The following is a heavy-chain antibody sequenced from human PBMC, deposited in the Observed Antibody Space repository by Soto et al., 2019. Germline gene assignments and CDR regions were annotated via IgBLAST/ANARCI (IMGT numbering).Heavy chain of an antibody. CDR3: AKVPAYDYVWGTYYYFDY. V-gene: IGHV3-23*01. Sequence: EVQLLGSGGGLVQPGGSLRLSCAASGFTFSTYAINWVRQAPGKGLEWVSAISGGGGSTYYADSVKGRFTISRDNSKNTLYLQMNNLRAEDAAVYYCAKVPAYDYVWGTYYYFDYWGQGTLVTVSS. CDR1: GFTFSTYA. J-gene: IGHJ4*02. CDR2: ISGGGGST. D-gene: IGHD3-16*01.